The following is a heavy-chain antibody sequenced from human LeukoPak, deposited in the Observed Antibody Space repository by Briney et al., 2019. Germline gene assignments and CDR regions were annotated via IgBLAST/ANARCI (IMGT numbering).Heavy chain of an antibody. CDR2: INAGNGNT. D-gene: IGHD3-10*01. J-gene: IGHJ4*02. CDR1: GYTFTSYA. Sequence: ASVKVSCKASGYTFTSYAMHWVRQAPGQRLEWMGWINAGNGNTKYSQKVQGRVTINRDTSATTVYMELSSLRSEDTAVYYCARDRCHYSSGSYCHYFDCWGQGTLVTVSS. V-gene: IGHV1-3*01. CDR3: ARDRCHYSSGSYCHYFDC.